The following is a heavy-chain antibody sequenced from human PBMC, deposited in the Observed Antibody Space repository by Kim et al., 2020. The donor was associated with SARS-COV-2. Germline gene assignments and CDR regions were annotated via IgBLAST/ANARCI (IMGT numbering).Heavy chain of an antibody. CDR3: ARPYSSSWYEDAFDI. CDR2: INSDGSST. V-gene: IGHV3-74*01. CDR1: GFTFSSYW. D-gene: IGHD6-13*01. Sequence: GGSLRLSCAASGFTFSSYWMHWVRQAPGKGLVWVSRINSDGSSTSYADSVKGRFTISRDNAKNTLYLQMNSLRAEDTAVYYCARPYSSSWYEDAFDIWGQGTMVTVSS. J-gene: IGHJ3*02.